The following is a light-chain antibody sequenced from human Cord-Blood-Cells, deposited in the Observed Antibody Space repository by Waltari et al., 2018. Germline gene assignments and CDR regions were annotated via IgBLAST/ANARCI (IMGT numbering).Light chain of an antibody. CDR3: QQRSNWWT. CDR1: QSVSSY. J-gene: IGKJ1*01. Sequence: ERDTLSCRASQSVSSYLAWYQQKPGQAPRLLIYDASNRATGIPARFSGSGSGTDFTLTISSLEPEDFAVYYCQQRSNWWTFGQGTKVEIK. CDR2: DAS. V-gene: IGKV3-11*01.